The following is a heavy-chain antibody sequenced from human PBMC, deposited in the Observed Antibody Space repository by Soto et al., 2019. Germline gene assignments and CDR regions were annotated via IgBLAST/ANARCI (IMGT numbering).Heavy chain of an antibody. CDR1: GGSFSGYY. CDR3: ARAFFRPIGYYYDSSGYYSADY. Sequence: ETLSLTCAVYGGSFSGYYWSWIRQPPGKGLEWIGEINHSGSTNYNPSLKSRVTISVDTSKNQFSLKLSSVTAADTAVYYCARAFFRPIGYYYDSSGYYSADYWGQGTLVTVS. D-gene: IGHD3-22*01. CDR2: INHSGST. V-gene: IGHV4-34*01. J-gene: IGHJ4*02.